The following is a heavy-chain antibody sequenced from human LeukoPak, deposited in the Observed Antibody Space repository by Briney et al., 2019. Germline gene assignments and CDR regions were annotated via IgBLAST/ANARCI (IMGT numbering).Heavy chain of an antibody. V-gene: IGHV7-4-1*02. CDR2: INTHTGNP. Sequence: ASVKVSCKASGYTFTSYAMNWERQAPGQGLEWMGWINTHTGNPTYAQGFTGRFVFSLDTSVSTAYLQISSLKAEDTAVYYCARISGWYFHYWGQGTLVSVSS. CDR3: ARISGWYFHY. J-gene: IGHJ4*02. CDR1: GYTFTSYA. D-gene: IGHD6-19*01.